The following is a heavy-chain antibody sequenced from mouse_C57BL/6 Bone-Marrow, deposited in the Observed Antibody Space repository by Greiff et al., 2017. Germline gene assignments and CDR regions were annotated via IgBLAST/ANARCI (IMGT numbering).Heavy chain of an antibody. CDR2: ISAGGSYT. V-gene: IGHV5-4*03. CDR1: GFTFSSYS. J-gene: IGHJ4*01. Sequence: EVMLVESGGGLVKPGGSLKLSCAASGFTFSSYSMSWVRQTPEKRLEWVATISAGGSYTYYPDNVKGRFTISRDKAKNTLYLHMSNLKSEDSALCYCARPPLGFYARDYWGQGTSVTVSA. D-gene: IGHD3-1*01. CDR3: ARPPLGFYARDY.